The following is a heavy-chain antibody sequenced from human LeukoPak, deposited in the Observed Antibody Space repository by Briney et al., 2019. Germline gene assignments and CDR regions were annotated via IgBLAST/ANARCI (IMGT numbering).Heavy chain of an antibody. CDR1: GGSISSSSYY. D-gene: IGHD5-18*01. V-gene: IGHV4-39*01. J-gene: IGHJ5*02. CDR3: ARLERGYSYDQHWFDP. Sequence: SETLSLTCTVSGGSISSSSYYWGWIRQPPGKGLEWIGSIYYSGSTYYNPSLKSRVTVSVDTSKNQFSLKLSSVTAADTAVYYCARLERGYSYDQHWFDPWGQGTLVTVSS. CDR2: IYYSGST.